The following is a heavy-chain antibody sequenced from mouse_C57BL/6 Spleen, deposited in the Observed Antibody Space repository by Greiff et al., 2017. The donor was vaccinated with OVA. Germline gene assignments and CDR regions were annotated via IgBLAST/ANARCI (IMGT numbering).Heavy chain of an antibody. V-gene: IGHV5-4*01. D-gene: IGHD1-1*01. CDR3: ARGYYGSSPGAMDY. J-gene: IGHJ4*01. CDR2: ISDGGSYT. CDR1: GFTFSSYA. Sequence: EVQRVESGGGLVKPGGSLKLSCAASGFTFSSYAMSWVRQTPEKRLEWVATISDGGSYTYYPDNVKGRFTISRDNAKNNLYLQMSHLKSEDTAMYYCARGYYGSSPGAMDYWGQGTSVTVSS.